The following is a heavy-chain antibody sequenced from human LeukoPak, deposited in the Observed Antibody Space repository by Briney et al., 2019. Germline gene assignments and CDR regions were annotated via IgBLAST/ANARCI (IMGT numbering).Heavy chain of an antibody. CDR2: IKRKGDDGTI. J-gene: IGHJ4*02. CDR3: TAGTGRSDFDY. CDR1: GFTFSNAW. D-gene: IGHD3/OR15-3a*01. V-gene: IGHV3-15*01. Sequence: GGSLRPSCAASGFTFSNAWMSWVRQAPGRGLEWVGRIKRKGDDGTIDYAAPVKGRLSISRDDSKNTLYLQMNSLKSEDTAVCYCTAGTGRSDFDYWGQGTLVTVSS.